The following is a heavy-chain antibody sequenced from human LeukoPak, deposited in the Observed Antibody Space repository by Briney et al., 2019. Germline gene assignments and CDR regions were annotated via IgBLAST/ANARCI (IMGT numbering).Heavy chain of an antibody. V-gene: IGHV1-69*13. D-gene: IGHD1-26*01. CDR2: IIPIFGTA. J-gene: IGHJ5*02. Sequence: SVKVSCKASGGTFRSYAIRWVRQAPGHGLEWMGGIIPIFGTANYAQKFQGRVTITADESTSTAYMELSSLRSEDTAVYYCARTLTYSGSYFNWFDPWGQGTLVTVSS. CDR3: ARTLTYSGSYFNWFDP. CDR1: GGTFRSYA.